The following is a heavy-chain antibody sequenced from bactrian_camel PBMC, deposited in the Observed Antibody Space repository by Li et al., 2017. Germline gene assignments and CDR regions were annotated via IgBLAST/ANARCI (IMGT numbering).Heavy chain of an antibody. Sequence: HVQLVESGGGSVQTGESLTLSCAPTTYLHNGYCMGWFRQVPGKEREGVAVTNTGGGRTDYADPVKGRFTISQDRAMNILYLLMSSLKPEDTAMYYCAATVFGGIWARGTCASGFRHWDQGTQVTVS. CDR1: TYLHNGYC. D-gene: IGHD1*01. CDR2: TNTGGGRT. CDR3: AATVFGGIWARGTCASGFRH. J-gene: IGHJ4*01. V-gene: IGHV3S1*01.